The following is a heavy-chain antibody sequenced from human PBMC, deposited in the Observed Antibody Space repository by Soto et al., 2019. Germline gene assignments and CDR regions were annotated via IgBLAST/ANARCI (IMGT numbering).Heavy chain of an antibody. CDR3: ARDLAFEGP. CDR2: ITSSSTI. CDR1: GFSFSTYA. V-gene: IGHV3-48*02. D-gene: IGHD3-3*02. Sequence: GGSLRLSCAASGFSFSTYAMNWVRQAPGKGLEWISCITSSSTISYADSVKGRFTISRDDARKSLYLHIHSLRDEDTAVYYCARDLAFEGPWGQGTLVTVSS. J-gene: IGHJ5*01.